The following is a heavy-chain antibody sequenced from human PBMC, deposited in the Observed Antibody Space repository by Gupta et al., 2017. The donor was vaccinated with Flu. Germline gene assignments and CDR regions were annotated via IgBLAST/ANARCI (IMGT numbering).Heavy chain of an antibody. Sequence: QVQLVESGGGVVQPGRSLRLSCEASGFTFSRYGMNWVRQAPGKGLEWVAVIWYDGSNKYYADSVKGRFTISRDNSKNTLYLQMNSLRAEDTAVYYCARAPSRGSSGSRKWGWFDPWGQGTLVTVPS. J-gene: IGHJ5*02. CDR3: ARAPSRGSSGSRKWGWFDP. V-gene: IGHV3-33*01. D-gene: IGHD2-15*01. CDR2: IWYDGSNK. CDR1: GFTFSRYG.